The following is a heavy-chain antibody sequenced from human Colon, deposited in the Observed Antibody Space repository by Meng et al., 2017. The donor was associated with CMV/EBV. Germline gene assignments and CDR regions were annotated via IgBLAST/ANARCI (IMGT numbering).Heavy chain of an antibody. CDR2: IYRGANSI. CDR1: GVTFSPYV. CDR3: ARDLRDYANDY. V-gene: IGHV3-23*03. J-gene: IGHJ4*02. D-gene: IGHD2-2*01. Sequence: SCAASGVTFSPYVLSWVRQAPGRGLEWVSTIYRGANSIVYADSVRGRFTISRDDSKNTLYLQMNGLRDEDTAVYYCARDLRDYANDYWGQGTLVTVSS.